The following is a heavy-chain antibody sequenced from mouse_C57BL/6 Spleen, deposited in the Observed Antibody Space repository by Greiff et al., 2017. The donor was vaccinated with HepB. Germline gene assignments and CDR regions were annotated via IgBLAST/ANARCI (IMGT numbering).Heavy chain of an antibody. J-gene: IGHJ4*01. V-gene: IGHV1-64*01. CDR1: GFTFTSYW. Sequence: VQLQQPGAELVKPGASVKLSCKASGFTFTSYWMHWVKQRPGQGLEWIGMIHPNSGSTNYNEKFKSKATLTVDKSSSTAYMQLSSLTSDDSAVYYCARGSESDYYAMDYWGQGTSVTVSS. CDR3: ARGSESDYYAMDY. CDR2: IHPNSGST.